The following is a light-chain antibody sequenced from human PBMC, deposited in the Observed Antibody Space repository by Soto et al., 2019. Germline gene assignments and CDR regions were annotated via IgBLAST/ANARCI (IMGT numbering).Light chain of an antibody. J-gene: IGKJ4*01. Sequence: EIVLTQSPGTLSLSPGERATLSCRASQSVSSSYLAWYQQKPGQAPRLLIYGASSRATGIPDRFSGSGSGTDFTLTISRLEPEEFAVYYCQQYDSSHLTFGGGTQVESK. CDR2: GAS. CDR3: QQYDSSHLT. CDR1: QSVSSSY. V-gene: IGKV3-20*01.